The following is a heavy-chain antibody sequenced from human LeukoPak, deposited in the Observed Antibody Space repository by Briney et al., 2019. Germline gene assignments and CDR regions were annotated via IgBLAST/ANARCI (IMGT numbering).Heavy chain of an antibody. CDR1: GFTFDDYG. V-gene: IGHV3-20*04. J-gene: IGHJ4*02. CDR3: ARRRGSYSDDY. D-gene: IGHD1-26*01. Sequence: PGGSLRLSCEVSGFTFDDYGMSWVRQAPGKGLEWVSGINWNGGSTSYADSVKGRFTISRDNAKNSLYLQMNSLRAEDTAVYYCARRRGSYSDDYWGQGTLVTVSS. CDR2: INWNGGST.